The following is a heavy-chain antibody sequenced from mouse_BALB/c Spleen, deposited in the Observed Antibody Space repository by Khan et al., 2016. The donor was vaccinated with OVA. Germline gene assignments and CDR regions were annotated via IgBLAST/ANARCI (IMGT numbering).Heavy chain of an antibody. Sequence: QVQLQQSGAELVKAGASVKMSCKASGYTFTSYWMHWVKQRLGQGLEWFAETNPTNGRTSYNEKFKSKATLTVDKSSSTAYMLLSGPTFEDSAVYYCARIKKIVATDFDYWGQGTTLTVSS. CDR2: TNPTNGRT. CDR1: GYTFTSYW. V-gene: IGHV1S81*02. D-gene: IGHD1-1*01. CDR3: ARIKKIVATDFDY. J-gene: IGHJ2*01.